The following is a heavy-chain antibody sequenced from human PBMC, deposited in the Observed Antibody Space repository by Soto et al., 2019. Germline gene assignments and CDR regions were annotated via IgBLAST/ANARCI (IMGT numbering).Heavy chain of an antibody. D-gene: IGHD2-2*02. CDR3: ARDEGYCTSASCYTRLDY. V-gene: IGHV3-7*03. Sequence: PGGSLRLSCAASGFSFSRYWMNWVRQAPGKGLEWVANIKQDESEKYYVDSVKGRFTISRDNVKNSLYLQMNSLRAEDTAVYYCARDEGYCTSASCYTRLDYWGRGALVTVS. J-gene: IGHJ4*02. CDR1: GFSFSRYW. CDR2: IKQDESEK.